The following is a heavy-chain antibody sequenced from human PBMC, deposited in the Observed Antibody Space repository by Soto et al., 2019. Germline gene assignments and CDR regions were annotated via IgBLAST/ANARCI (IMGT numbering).Heavy chain of an antibody. D-gene: IGHD5-12*01. Sequence: QVQLVESGGGVVQPGRSLRLSCAASGFTFSSYAMHWVRQAPGKGLEWVAVISYDGSNKYYADSVKGRFTISRDNSKNTMYLQMNRLRADDTAVYYCARDDQYSGSGYFDYWGQGTLVTVSS. CDR3: ARDDQYSGSGYFDY. CDR2: ISYDGSNK. J-gene: IGHJ4*02. V-gene: IGHV3-30*14. CDR1: GFTFSSYA.